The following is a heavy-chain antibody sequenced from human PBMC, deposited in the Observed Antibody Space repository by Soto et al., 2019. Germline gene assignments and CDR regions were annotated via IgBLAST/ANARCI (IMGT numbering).Heavy chain of an antibody. J-gene: IGHJ5*02. D-gene: IGHD2-15*01. CDR1: GDSVSSNSAA. Sequence: PSQTLSLTCAISGDSVSSNSAAWNWIRQSPSRGLEWLGRTYYRSKWYNDYAVSVKSRITINPDTSKNQFSLQLNSVTPEDMAVYYCAREYYCSGGSCRNWFDPWGQGTLVTVSS. V-gene: IGHV6-1*01. CDR2: TYYRSKWYN. CDR3: AREYYCSGGSCRNWFDP.